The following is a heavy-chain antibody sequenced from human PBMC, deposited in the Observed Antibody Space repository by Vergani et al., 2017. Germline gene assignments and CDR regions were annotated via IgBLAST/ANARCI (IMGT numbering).Heavy chain of an antibody. V-gene: IGHV3-23*01. CDR3: AKDQVILLWFGELNRGGDAFDI. CDR1: GFTFSSYA. CDR2: ISGSGGST. J-gene: IGHJ3*02. Sequence: EVQLLESGGGLVQPGGSLRLSCAASGFTFSSYAMSWVRQAPGKGLEWVSAISGSGGSTYYADSVKGRFTISRDNSKNTLYLQMNSLRAEDTAVYYCAKDQVILLWFGELNRGGDAFDIWGQGTMVTVSS. D-gene: IGHD3-10*01.